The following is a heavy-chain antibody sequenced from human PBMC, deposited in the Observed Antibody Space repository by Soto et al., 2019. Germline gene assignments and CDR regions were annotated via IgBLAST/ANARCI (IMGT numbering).Heavy chain of an antibody. CDR3: ARDFGYYYDSSGYSTPDY. CDR1: GFTVSSYA. CDR2: ISYDGSNK. D-gene: IGHD3-22*01. J-gene: IGHJ4*02. V-gene: IGHV3-30-3*01. Sequence: GSMRLSRAASGFTVSSYAMHWVRQAPGKGLEWVAVISYDGSNKYYADSVKGRFTISRDNSKNTLYLQMNSLRAEDTAVYYCARDFGYYYDSSGYSTPDYWGQGTLVTVSS.